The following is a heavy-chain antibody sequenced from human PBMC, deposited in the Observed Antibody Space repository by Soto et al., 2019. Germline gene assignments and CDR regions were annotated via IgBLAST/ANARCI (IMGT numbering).Heavy chain of an antibody. CDR3: AREVGAPSGWLDP. D-gene: IGHD1-26*01. CDR1: GFTFTNYA. V-gene: IGHV3-23*01. CDR2: INASGGLK. Sequence: EVQLSESGGDLRQPGGSLRLSCAASGFTFTNYAMTWVRQTPGKGLEWVSGINASGGLKYYADSVRGRFTVSRDNSKNILYLQMDNLRDEDTALYYCAREVGAPSGWLDPWGQGTQVTVSS. J-gene: IGHJ5*02.